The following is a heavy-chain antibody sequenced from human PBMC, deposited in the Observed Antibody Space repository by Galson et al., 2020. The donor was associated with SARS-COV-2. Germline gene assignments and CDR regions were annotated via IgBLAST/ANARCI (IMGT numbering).Heavy chain of an antibody. D-gene: IGHD3-9*01. CDR1: GDSVSSNSAA. CDR3: ARGSYDILTGYPYYYYYGMDV. CDR2: TYYRSKWYN. V-gene: IGHV6-1*01. Sequence: SQTLSLTCAISGDSVSSNSAAWNWIRQSPSRGLEWLGRTYYRSKWYNDYAVSVKSRITINPDTSKNQFSLQLNSVTPEDTAVYYCARGSYDILTGYPYYYYYGMDVWGQGTTVTVSS. J-gene: IGHJ6*02.